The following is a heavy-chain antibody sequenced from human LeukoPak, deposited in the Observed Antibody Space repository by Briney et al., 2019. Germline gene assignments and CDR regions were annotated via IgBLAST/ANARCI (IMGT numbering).Heavy chain of an antibody. J-gene: IGHJ4*02. CDR1: GFTFSNYA. CDR2: ISGSGDIT. V-gene: IGHV3-23*01. CDR3: AKGTYSGSYYPTD. Sequence: PGGSLRLSCAASGFTFSNYAMSWVRQAPGKGLEWVSGISGSGDITYSADSVKGRFTISRDNSKNTEYLQMNSLRAEDTAVYYCAKGTYSGSYYPTDWGQGTLVTVSS. D-gene: IGHD1-26*01.